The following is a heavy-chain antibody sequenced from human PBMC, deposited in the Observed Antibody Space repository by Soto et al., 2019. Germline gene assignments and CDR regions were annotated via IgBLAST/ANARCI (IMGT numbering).Heavy chain of an antibody. D-gene: IGHD1-1*01. CDR1: GFNFGNYD. J-gene: IGHJ5*02. V-gene: IGHV3-13*01. CDR3: GEDRKERCVTP. Sequence: GGSLRLSCAASGFNFGNYDMHWVRQATGKGLEWVSTISTAGNTYSPGSVKGRFTISRENAKNSLYLQMNSLRVDDTAVYYCGEDRKERCVTPWARETLFPVS. CDR2: ISTAGNT.